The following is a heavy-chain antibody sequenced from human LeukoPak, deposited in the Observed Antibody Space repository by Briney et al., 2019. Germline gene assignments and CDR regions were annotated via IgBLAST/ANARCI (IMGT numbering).Heavy chain of an antibody. V-gene: IGHV3-11*04. CDR3: ARVAEEPEWEDAFDI. CDR2: ISSSGSII. J-gene: IGHJ3*02. Sequence: GGSLRLSCAASGCTFSDYYMSWIRQAPGKGLEWVSYISSSGSIIYYADSVKGRFTISRDNAKNSLYLQMNSLRAEDTAVYYCARVAEEPEWEDAFDIWGQGTMVTVSS. CDR1: GCTFSDYY. D-gene: IGHD1-14*01.